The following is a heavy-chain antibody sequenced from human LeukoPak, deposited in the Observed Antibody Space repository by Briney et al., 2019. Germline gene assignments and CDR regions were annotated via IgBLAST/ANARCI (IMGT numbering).Heavy chain of an antibody. D-gene: IGHD1-26*01. J-gene: IGHJ4*02. CDR1: GFTFSHYG. Sequence: GGSLRLSCAASGFTFSHYGVHWVRQAPGKGLEWVANMNQDGSEKYYVDSVKGRFTISRDNAKNSLYLQMNNLRAEDTAVYYCARGGELLRPADYWGQGALVTVSS. CDR2: MNQDGSEK. CDR3: ARGGELLRPADY. V-gene: IGHV3-7*01.